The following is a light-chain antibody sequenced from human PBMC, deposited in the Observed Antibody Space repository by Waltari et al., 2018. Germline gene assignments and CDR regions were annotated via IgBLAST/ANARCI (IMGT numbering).Light chain of an antibody. CDR1: SSDVGGLKY. V-gene: IGLV2-14*01. J-gene: IGLJ2*01. CDR2: DVS. CDR3: SSYTSSTTGI. Sequence: QSALTQSDSVSGSPGQSITISCTGTSSDVGGLKYVSWYQQHPGKAPKVIIYDVSNRASGVPNRFSGSKSGNSASLTISGLQAEDEADYYCSSYTSSTTGIFGGGTRLTVL.